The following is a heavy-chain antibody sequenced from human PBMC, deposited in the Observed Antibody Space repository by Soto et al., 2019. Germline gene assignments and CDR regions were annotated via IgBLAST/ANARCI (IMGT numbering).Heavy chain of an antibody. Sequence: VGSLRLSCAVSGFTVNSNYMTWVRQAPGKGLQWDSILYTDGSTYYADSVKGRFTISRDNSKNTLYHQMDSLRAEDTAVYYCVLIGILSSPIYYFYGMDVWGQGTTVTVSS. J-gene: IGHJ6*02. CDR3: VLIGILSSPIYYFYGMDV. CDR1: GFTVNSNY. CDR2: LYTDGST. V-gene: IGHV3-53*01. D-gene: IGHD3-9*01.